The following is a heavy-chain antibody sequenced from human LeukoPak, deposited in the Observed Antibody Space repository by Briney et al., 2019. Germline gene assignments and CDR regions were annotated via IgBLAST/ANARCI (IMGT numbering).Heavy chain of an antibody. V-gene: IGHV6-1*01. J-gene: IGHJ3*02. CDR2: TYYRTKTYN. Sequence: SQTLSLTCAISGDSVSSNSADWNCIRQSPSRGFEWRVSTYYRTKTYNDYAVSVKSRITINPDTSKNQFSLQLNSVTPEDTAVYYCARDHIRDYDYDSSGYYAVAAGFDIWGQGTMVTVSS. CDR3: ARDHIRDYDYDSSGYYAVAAGFDI. CDR1: GDSVSSNSAD. D-gene: IGHD3-22*01.